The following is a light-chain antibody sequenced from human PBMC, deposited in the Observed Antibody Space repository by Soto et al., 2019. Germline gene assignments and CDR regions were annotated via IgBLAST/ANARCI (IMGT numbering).Light chain of an antibody. J-gene: IGKJ1*01. CDR3: QQCGGSPT. V-gene: IGKV3-20*01. CDR2: GAS. Sequence: EIVLTQSPGTLSLSPGERASLSCRASQRISSTFLAWYQQKPGQAPRLLIYGASSRATGIPDRFSGSGSGTDFTLTSSRLEAEDFAMYDCQQCGGSPTFGQGTKVEVK. CDR1: QRISSTF.